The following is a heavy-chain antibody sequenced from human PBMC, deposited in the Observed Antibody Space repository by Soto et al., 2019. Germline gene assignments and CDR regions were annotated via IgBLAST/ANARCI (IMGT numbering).Heavy chain of an antibody. Sequence: SEALSLTWTVSGGSISNYYWNWIRQSPGKGLEWIGYIYSSGSTHYNPSLQNRVTISIDTSKNQVSLKVNSVTAADTAVYYCARDHRHSYGVYYFAYWGRRTPVTVSS. CDR3: ARDHRHSYGVYYFAY. J-gene: IGHJ4*02. D-gene: IGHD2-8*01. CDR1: GGSISNYY. CDR2: IYSSGST. V-gene: IGHV4-59*01.